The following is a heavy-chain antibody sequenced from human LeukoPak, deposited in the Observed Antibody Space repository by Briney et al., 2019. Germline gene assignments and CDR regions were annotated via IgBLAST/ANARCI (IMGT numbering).Heavy chain of an antibody. V-gene: IGHV1-69*05. Sequence: ELMGCIYPIFCPANYAQKFQGRVTITTDESTSTAYLELSSLRSEDTAVYYCASFTNTAFGYWGQGTLVTVSS. CDR3: ASFTNTAFGY. D-gene: IGHD5-18*01. J-gene: IGHJ4*02. CDR2: IYPIFCPA.